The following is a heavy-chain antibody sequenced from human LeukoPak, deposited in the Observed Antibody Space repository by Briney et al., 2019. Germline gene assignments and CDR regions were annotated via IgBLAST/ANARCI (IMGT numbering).Heavy chain of an antibody. CDR2: INPNTGGT. V-gene: IGHV1-2*02. CDR3: AKIGRYQLLYGHFQH. CDR1: GYTFTGYY. Sequence: GASVKVSCKASGYTFTGYYIHWVRQAPGQGLEWMGWINPNTGGTNYPQKFQGRVTMTRDTSISTAYMELSRLRSDDMAVYYCAKIGRYQLLYGHFQHWGQGTLVTVSS. J-gene: IGHJ1*01. D-gene: IGHD2-2*02.